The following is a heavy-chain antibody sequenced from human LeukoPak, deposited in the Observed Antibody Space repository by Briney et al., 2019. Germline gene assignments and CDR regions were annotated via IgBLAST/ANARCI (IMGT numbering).Heavy chain of an antibody. J-gene: IGHJ4*02. V-gene: IGHV4-30-2*01. Sequence: QASETLSLTCTVSGGSISSGGYYWSWIRQPPGKGLEWIGYIYHSGSTYYNPSLKSRVTISVDKSKNQFSVMLTTVTAADTAVYYCARNAYYSADYWGQGTLVTVSS. D-gene: IGHD3-10*01. CDR2: IYHSGST. CDR3: ARNAYYSADY. CDR1: GGSISSGGYY.